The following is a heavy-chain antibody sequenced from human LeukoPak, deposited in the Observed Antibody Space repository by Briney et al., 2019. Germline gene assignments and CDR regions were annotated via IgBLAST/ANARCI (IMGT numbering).Heavy chain of an antibody. CDR3: ARKLRELRYGMDV. CDR2: INPNSGGT. CDR1: GYTFTGHY. V-gene: IGHV1-2*02. J-gene: IGHJ6*02. D-gene: IGHD1-26*01. Sequence: ASVKVSCKASGYTFTGHYMHWVRQAPGQGLEWMGWINPNSGGTNYAQKFQGRVTMTRDTSISTAYMELSRLRSDDTAVYYCARKLRELRYGMDVWGQGTTVTVSS.